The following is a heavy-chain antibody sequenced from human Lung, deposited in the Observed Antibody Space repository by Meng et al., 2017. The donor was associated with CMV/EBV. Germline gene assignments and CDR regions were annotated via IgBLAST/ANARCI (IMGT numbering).Heavy chain of an antibody. J-gene: IGHJ4*02. D-gene: IGHD6-6*01. CDR2: IVGGGGKT. CDR3: AKSSISLKVGRFYD. Sequence: SCEGSGFTFSRNTMSWVRQAPGKGLEWVSTIVGGGGKTYYADFAKGRFTFSTDKSKTTLFLQMNSLRAEDTAIYYCAKSSISLKVGRFYDGGQGTXVTVDS. V-gene: IGHV3-23*01. CDR1: GFTFSRNT.